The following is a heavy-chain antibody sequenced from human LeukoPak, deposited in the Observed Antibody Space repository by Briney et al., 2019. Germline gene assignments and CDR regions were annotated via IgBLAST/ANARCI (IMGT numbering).Heavy chain of an antibody. Sequence: PGGSLRLSCAASGLTFRNYAMTWVRQAPGKGLEWVSSITGGGIGTSYADSVKGRFTVYRDNSKNTLYLQMNSLRAGDTAVYYCAKEPNGDYVGAFDSWGQGTSVTVSS. CDR3: AKEPNGDYVGAFDS. CDR2: ITGGGIGT. D-gene: IGHD4-17*01. V-gene: IGHV3-23*01. CDR1: GLTFRNYA. J-gene: IGHJ3*01.